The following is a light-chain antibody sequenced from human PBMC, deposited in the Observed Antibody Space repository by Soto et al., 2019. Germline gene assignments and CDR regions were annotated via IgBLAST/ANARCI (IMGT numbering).Light chain of an antibody. Sequence: EIVLTQSPGTLSLSAGETATLSCRASQSVSSNYLAWYQQKRGQAPRLLIYGASSRAPAIPDRFSGSGSGTDFTLTISRLEPGDFAMYYCQQYGRSPGLFTFGPGTKLEIK. V-gene: IGKV3-20*01. CDR1: QSVSSNY. J-gene: IGKJ3*01. CDR2: GAS. CDR3: QQYGRSPGLFT.